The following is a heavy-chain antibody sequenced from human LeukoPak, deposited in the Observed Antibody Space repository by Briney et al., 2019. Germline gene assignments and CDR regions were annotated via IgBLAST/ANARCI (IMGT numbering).Heavy chain of an antibody. J-gene: IGHJ3*02. V-gene: IGHV4-39*07. CDR1: GGFISSSNYY. Sequence: SETLSLTCTASGGFISSSNYYWGWIRQPPGKGLEWIGSIYYSGSTYYNPSLKSRVTISVDTSKNQFSLKLSSVTAADTAVYYCAKVFPNYSSGDAFDIWGQGTMVTVSS. D-gene: IGHD6-25*01. CDR3: AKVFPNYSSGDAFDI. CDR2: IYYSGST.